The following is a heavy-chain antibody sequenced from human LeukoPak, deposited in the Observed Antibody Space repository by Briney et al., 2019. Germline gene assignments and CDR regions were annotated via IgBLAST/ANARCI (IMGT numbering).Heavy chain of an antibody. D-gene: IGHD4-17*01. V-gene: IGHV3-23*01. J-gene: IGHJ4*02. CDR3: AKDSAGDYDLNFDY. CDR1: GFTFSSYA. CDR2: ISGSGGST. Sequence: GGSLRLSCAASGFTFSSYAMSWVRQAPGKGLEWVSAISGSGGSTYYADSVKGRFTISRDNSKNTLYLQMNSLRAEDTVVYYCAKDSAGDYDLNFDYWGQGTLVTVSS.